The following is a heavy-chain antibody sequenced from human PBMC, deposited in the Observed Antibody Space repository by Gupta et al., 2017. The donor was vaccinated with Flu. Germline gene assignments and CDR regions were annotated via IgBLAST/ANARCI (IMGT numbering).Heavy chain of an antibody. CDR3: VKDLPSGGSSYGAFDV. V-gene: IGHV3-9*01. J-gene: IGHJ3*01. Sequence: EEQLVESGGGLVQPGRSQRLTCEASGFTFGDYALHWVRQVPGKGLEWVSGSSWNGARLGYTASVRGRFTISRDNAKNLLYLQMNSLRLEDTAFYYCVKDLPSGGSSYGAFDVWGQGSMVTVSS. CDR2: SSWNGARL. D-gene: IGHD5-18*01. CDR1: GFTFGDYA.